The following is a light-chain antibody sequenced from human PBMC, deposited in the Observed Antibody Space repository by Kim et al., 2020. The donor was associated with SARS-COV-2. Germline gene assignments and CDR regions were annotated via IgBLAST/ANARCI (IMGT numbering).Light chain of an antibody. CDR2: GAS. CDR1: QSVSSSY. V-gene: IGKV3-20*01. CDR3: QQYGSSLGMYT. J-gene: IGKJ2*01. Sequence: EIVLTQSPGTLSLSPGERATLSCRASQSVSSSYLAWYQQKPGQAPRLLIYGASSRATGIPDRFSGSGSGTDFTLTISRLEPEDFAVYYCQQYGSSLGMYTFGQGTKLEI.